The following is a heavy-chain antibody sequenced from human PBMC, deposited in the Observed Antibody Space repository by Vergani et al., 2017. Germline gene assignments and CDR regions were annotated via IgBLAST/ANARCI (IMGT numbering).Heavy chain of an antibody. CDR2: IYYSGST. Sequence: QVQLQESGPGLVKPSQTLSLTCTVSGGSISSYYWSWIRQPPGKGLEWIGYIYYSGSTYYNPSLKSRVTISVDTSKNQFSLKLSSVTAADTAVYYCASLQQLVRGYYYYYGMDVWGQGTTVTVSS. J-gene: IGHJ6*02. V-gene: IGHV4-59*12. CDR1: GGSISSYY. CDR3: ASLQQLVRGYYYYYGMDV. D-gene: IGHD6-13*01.